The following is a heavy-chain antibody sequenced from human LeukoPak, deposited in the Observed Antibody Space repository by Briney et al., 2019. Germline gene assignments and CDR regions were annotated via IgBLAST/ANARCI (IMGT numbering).Heavy chain of an antibody. J-gene: IGHJ6*03. CDR1: RNSFTTYW. D-gene: IGHD3-16*02. Sequence: GEAPKISRKASRNSFTTYWIVWVPQMPREDLEGRAIIYPDDSDARHSPSFQGQVNISADQSISHPYLQWRSLKASDTAMYYCARQVRLGYNSYYYMDVWGKETTVTVSS. V-gene: IGHV5-51*01. CDR2: IYPDDSDA. CDR3: ARQVRLGYNSYYYMDV.